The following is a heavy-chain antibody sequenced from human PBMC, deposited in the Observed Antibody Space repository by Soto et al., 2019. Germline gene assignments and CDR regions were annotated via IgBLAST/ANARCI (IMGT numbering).Heavy chain of an antibody. V-gene: IGHV4-59*01. CDR3: ARFTGTTPAYIFDY. D-gene: IGHD1-7*01. CDR2: IYYSGTT. CDR1: GASISTYY. Sequence: SETLSLTCNISGASISTYYWSWIRQPPGKGLEWIGYIYYSGTTSYNPSLRSRVTISADGSKNQFSLKLSSVTAADTAVYYCARFTGTTPAYIFDYWGQGILVTVSS. J-gene: IGHJ4*01.